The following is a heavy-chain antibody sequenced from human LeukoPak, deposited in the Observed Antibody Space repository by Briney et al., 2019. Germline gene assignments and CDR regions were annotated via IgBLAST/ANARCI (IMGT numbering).Heavy chain of an antibody. CDR2: IKQDGSEK. J-gene: IGHJ4*02. V-gene: IGHV3-7*03. CDR3: AKDGRSYYDILTGYDD. CDR1: GFTFSSYW. Sequence: PGGSLRLSCAASGFTFSSYWMSWVRQAPGKGLEWAANIKQDGSEKYYVDSVKGRFTISRDNSKNTLYLQMNSLRAEDTAVYYCAKDGRSYYDILTGYDDWGQGTLVTVSS. D-gene: IGHD3-9*01.